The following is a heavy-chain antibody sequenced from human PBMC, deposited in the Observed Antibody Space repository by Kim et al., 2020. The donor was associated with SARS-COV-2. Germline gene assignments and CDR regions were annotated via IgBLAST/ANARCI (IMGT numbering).Heavy chain of an antibody. Sequence: ADSVKGRFTNSRDNIKNSLYLQMNSLRTEDTAIYYCARAAKHLGTFGFDYWGQGTLVTVSS. D-gene: IGHD3-10*01. CDR3: ARAAKHLGTFGFDY. J-gene: IGHJ4*02. V-gene: IGHV3-20*03.